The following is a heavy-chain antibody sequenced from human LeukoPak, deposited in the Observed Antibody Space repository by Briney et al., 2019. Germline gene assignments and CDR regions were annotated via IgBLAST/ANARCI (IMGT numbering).Heavy chain of an antibody. Sequence: GGSLRVSCAACVYTFSKYWMHWVREARGKGLVGVSRINSDGSSTTFADSVKDRFTISREKAKNTLYQKMNSLRSEDTAVYYCAKGVATVIDYWGQGTLVTVSS. CDR1: VYTFSKYW. CDR3: AKGVATVIDY. J-gene: IGHJ4*02. CDR2: INSDGSST. V-gene: IGHV3-74*03. D-gene: IGHD5-12*01.